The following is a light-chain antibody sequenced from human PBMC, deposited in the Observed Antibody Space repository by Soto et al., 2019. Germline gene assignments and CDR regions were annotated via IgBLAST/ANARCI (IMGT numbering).Light chain of an antibody. J-gene: IGLJ1*01. V-gene: IGLV4-69*01. CDR1: SGHRTYV. Sequence: QLLPTQSPSTSPSLGASVKLTCTLSSGHRTYVIAWHQQQPDKGPRYLMELNGDGSHTTGDGIPDGFSGCSSGAERYLTIPPLQPEDAAAYYCQTWGTGTHVFGGGTQVTV. CDR3: QTWGTGTHV. CDR2: LNGDGSH.